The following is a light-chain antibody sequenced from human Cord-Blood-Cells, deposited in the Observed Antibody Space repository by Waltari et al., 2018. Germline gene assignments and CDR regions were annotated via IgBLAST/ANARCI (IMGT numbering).Light chain of an antibody. CDR3: CAYAGSSTLV. V-gene: IGLV2-23*01. J-gene: IGLJ3*02. CDR1: SSDVGSYNL. Sequence: QSALTQPASVSGSPGQSITISCTGTSSDVGSYNLVSWYQQHPGKAPKLMIYEGSKRASWVSNRFSGSKSGNAASLTSSGLQAEDEADYYCCAYAGSSTLVFGGGTKLTVL. CDR2: EGS.